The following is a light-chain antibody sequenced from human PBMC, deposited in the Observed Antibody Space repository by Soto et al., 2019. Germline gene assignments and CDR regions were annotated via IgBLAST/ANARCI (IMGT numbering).Light chain of an antibody. Sequence: HPVLTQSPSASASLGASVKLTCTLSSGHSSYAIAWHQQQPEKGPRYLMKLNSDGSHRKGDGIPDRFSGSSAGAERYLTISSLQSEDEAYYYCQTWGTGIRVFGGGTKLTVL. V-gene: IGLV4-69*01. CDR3: QTWGTGIRV. CDR1: SGHSSYA. CDR2: LNSDGSH. J-gene: IGLJ3*02.